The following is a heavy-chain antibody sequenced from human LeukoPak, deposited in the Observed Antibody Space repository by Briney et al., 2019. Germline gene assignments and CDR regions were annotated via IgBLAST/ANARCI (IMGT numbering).Heavy chain of an antibody. V-gene: IGHV3-23*01. Sequence: AGGSLRLSCAVSGITLSSYGMSWVRQAPGKGLEWVAGISGSGGGTYYADSVKGRFTISRDNPKNTLYLQMNSLRAEDTAVYFCAKRGVVIRVILVGFHKEAYYFDSWGQGALVTVSS. J-gene: IGHJ4*02. CDR1: GITLSSYG. CDR2: ISGSGGGT. D-gene: IGHD3-22*01. CDR3: AKRGVVIRVILVGFHKEAYYFDS.